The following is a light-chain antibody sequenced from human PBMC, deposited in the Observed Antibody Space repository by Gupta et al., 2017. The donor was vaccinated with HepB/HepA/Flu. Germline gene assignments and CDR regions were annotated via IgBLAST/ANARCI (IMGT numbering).Light chain of an antibody. CDR3: QQYKIRPLT. Sequence: ELVMTQSPATLSVSPGERATLSCRASQSISSNLAWYQQIPGQAPRLIIFGASTRATGVPARFSGSGSGTEFTLTISSLQSEDFAVYYCQQYKIRPLTFGGGTKVEIK. CDR2: GAS. J-gene: IGKJ4*01. CDR1: QSISSN. V-gene: IGKV3-15*01.